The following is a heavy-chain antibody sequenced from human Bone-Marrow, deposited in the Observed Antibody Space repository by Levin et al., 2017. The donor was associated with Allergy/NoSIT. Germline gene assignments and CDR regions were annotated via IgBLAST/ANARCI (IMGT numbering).Heavy chain of an antibody. CDR1: GFTVSSNY. J-gene: IGHJ1*01. D-gene: IGHD3-10*02. CDR2: IYSGDTT. CDR3: MFIGSQY. V-gene: IGHV3-66*01. Sequence: GGSLRLSCAASGFTVSSNYMSWVRQAPGKGLEWVSLIYSGDTTAYADSVKGRFTISRDNSKNTLYLQMNSLRAEDTAVYYCMFIGSQYWGHGTLVTVSS.